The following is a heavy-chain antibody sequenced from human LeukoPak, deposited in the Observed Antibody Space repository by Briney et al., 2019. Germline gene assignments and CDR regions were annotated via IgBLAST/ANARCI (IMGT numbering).Heavy chain of an antibody. CDR2: TYYTGDI. CDR3: GRHVSNGWDYHYGLDV. V-gene: IGHV4-39*01. J-gene: IGHJ6*02. CDR1: GGSVASTGRY. Sequence: SETLSLTCTVSGGSVASTGRYWGWIRQPPGKGLEWIGSTYYTGDIYSPPSLKSRLTISVDTSKNQFALTLSSVTAADTAVYYCGRHVSNGWDYHYGLDVWGRGTTVTVSS. D-gene: IGHD6-19*01.